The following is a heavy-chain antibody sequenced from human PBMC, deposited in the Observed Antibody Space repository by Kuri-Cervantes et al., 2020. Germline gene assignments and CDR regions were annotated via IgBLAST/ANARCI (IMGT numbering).Heavy chain of an antibody. Sequence: GGSLRLSCAVSGFTYTNYAMSWVRQAPGKGLEWVSVISASGGSTSYAASVKGRFTISRDNSKNTLHLQMNSLRAEDTAVYYCAKAGPPAVQWLVYFDYWGQGTLVTVSS. J-gene: IGHJ4*02. D-gene: IGHD6-19*01. V-gene: IGHV3-23*01. CDR2: ISASGGST. CDR3: AKAGPPAVQWLVYFDY. CDR1: GFTYTNYA.